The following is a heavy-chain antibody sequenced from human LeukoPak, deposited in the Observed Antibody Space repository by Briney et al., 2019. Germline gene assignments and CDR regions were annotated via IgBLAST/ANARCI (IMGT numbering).Heavy chain of an antibody. Sequence: SETQSLTCTVSGGSISSSSYYWGWIRQPPGKGLEWIGSIYYGGSTYYNPSLKSRVTISVDTSKNQFSLKVSSVTAADTAVYYCARDAGHQLSRRNYYAMDVWGQGTTVTVSS. J-gene: IGHJ6*02. D-gene: IGHD2-2*01. CDR1: GGSISSSSYY. CDR2: IYYGGST. CDR3: ARDAGHQLSRRNYYAMDV. V-gene: IGHV4-39*07.